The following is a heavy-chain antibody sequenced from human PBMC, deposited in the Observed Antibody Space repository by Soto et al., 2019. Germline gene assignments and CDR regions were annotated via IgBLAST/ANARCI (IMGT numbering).Heavy chain of an antibody. CDR1: GFTVSSHY. CDR2: IYSGGST. J-gene: IGHJ5*02. Sequence: EVQLVESGGGLVQPGGSLRLSCAVSGFTVSSHYMSWVRQAPGKGLEWVSVIYSGGSTYYADSVKGRFTISRDNSKNTPYSQMNSLRAEDSAFYYCAQHDWFDPWGQGTLVTVSS. D-gene: IGHD1-1*01. CDR3: AQHDWFDP. V-gene: IGHV3-66*01.